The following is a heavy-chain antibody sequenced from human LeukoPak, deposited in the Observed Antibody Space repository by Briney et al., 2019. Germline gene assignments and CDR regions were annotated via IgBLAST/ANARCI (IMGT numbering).Heavy chain of an antibody. CDR2: ISGSGGST. CDR3: ANIRFLEWPLFDY. CDR1: GFTFSSYA. D-gene: IGHD3-3*01. V-gene: IGHV3-23*01. Sequence: GGSLRLSXAASGFTFSSYAMSWVRQAPGKGLEWLSAISGSGGSTYYADSVKGRFTISRDNSKNTLYLQMNSLRAEDTAVYYCANIRFLEWPLFDYWGQGTLVTVSS. J-gene: IGHJ4*02.